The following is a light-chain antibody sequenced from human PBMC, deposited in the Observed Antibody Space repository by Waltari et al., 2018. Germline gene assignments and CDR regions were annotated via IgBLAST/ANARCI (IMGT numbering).Light chain of an antibody. J-gene: IGLJ2*01. CDR2: EVN. CDR1: SSDVGGHTY. CDR3: SSYVDSNNIL. V-gene: IGLV2-8*01. Sequence: QSALTQPPSASGSPGQSVTISCTGVSSDVGGHTYVSWYQQHPGKAPKVMIYEVNKRPSVCPYRFSGAKSGNTASLTVSGLQAEDEASYYCSSYVDSNNILFGGGTKLTVL.